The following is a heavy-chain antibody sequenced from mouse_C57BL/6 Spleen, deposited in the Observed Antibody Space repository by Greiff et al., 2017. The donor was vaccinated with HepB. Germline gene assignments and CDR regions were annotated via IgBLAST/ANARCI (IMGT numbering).Heavy chain of an antibody. J-gene: IGHJ4*01. CDR2: IHPNSGST. D-gene: IGHD2-4*01. V-gene: IGHV1-64*01. CDR1: GCTFTSYW. Sequence: QVQLQQPGAELVKPGASVKLSCKASGCTFTSYWMHWVKQRPGQGLEWIGMIHPNSGSTNYNEKFKSKATLTVDKSSSTAYMQLSSLTSEDSAVYYCARWGYDYDDYYAMDYWGQGTSVTVSS. CDR3: ARWGYDYDDYYAMDY.